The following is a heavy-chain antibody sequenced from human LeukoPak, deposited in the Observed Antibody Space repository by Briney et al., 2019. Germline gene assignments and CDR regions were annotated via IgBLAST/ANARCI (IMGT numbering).Heavy chain of an antibody. D-gene: IGHD6-6*01. Sequence: SETLSLTCTVSGGSVSSRRYYWTWIRQPPGKGLEWIGYIYYSGSTNYNPSLKSRLTISLDTSKNQFSLKLSSVTAADTAVYCCARDGSSSEGFDYWGQGTLVTVSS. CDR3: ARDGSSSEGFDY. CDR2: IYYSGST. CDR1: GGSVSSRRYY. V-gene: IGHV4-61*01. J-gene: IGHJ4*02.